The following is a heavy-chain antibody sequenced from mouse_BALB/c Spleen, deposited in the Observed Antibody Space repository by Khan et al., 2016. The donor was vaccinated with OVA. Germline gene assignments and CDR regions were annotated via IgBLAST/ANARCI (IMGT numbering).Heavy chain of an antibody. CDR2: IDLANGKT. CDR1: GFNIKDTY. CDR3: AHSLLLYAMDY. V-gene: IGHV14-3*02. Sequence: VQLQQSGAELVKPGASVKLSCTASGFNIKDTYIHWVKQRPEQGLEWIGKIDLANGKTNYDPKFQGKATITADTSSNTAYLHLSSLTSEDTVVYYCAHSLLLYAMDYWGHGTSVTVSS. J-gene: IGHJ4*01. D-gene: IGHD1-2*01.